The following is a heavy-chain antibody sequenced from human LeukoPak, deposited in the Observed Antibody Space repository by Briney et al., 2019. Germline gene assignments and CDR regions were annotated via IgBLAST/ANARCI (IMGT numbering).Heavy chain of an antibody. Sequence: GGSLRLSCAASGFTFSSYSMNWVRQAPGKGLEWFSSISSSSSYIYYADSVKGRFTISRDNAKNSLYLQMNSLRAEDTAVYYCASWVAAAGNAGYWGQGTLVTVSS. V-gene: IGHV3-21*01. CDR2: ISSSSSYI. J-gene: IGHJ4*02. CDR1: GFTFSSYS. CDR3: ASWVAAAGNAGY. D-gene: IGHD6-13*01.